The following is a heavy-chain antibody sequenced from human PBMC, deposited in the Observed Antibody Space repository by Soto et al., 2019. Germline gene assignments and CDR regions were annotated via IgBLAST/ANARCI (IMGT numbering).Heavy chain of an antibody. CDR1: GGIFSNYA. D-gene: IGHD2-21*01. V-gene: IGHV1-69*12. Sequence: QVQLVQSGAEVKQPGSSVKVSCKASGGIFSNYAISWVRQVPGQGLEWMGGIIPISGTANYAQKFQGRVTITADESTRTAYMELSSLRSEDTAVYYCARSGVVVNAFDVWGQGTMVTVSS. J-gene: IGHJ3*01. CDR3: ARSGVVVNAFDV. CDR2: IIPISGTA.